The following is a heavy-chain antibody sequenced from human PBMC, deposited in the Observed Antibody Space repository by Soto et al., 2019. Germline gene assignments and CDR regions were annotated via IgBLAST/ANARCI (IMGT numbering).Heavy chain of an antibody. V-gene: IGHV6-1*01. CDR2: TYHRSKWDT. D-gene: IGHD5-18*01. CDR1: GYSVSSNSAA. CDR3: ARERDTAMVNFLDV. J-gene: IGHJ6*02. Sequence: PSHTLSLTCAISGYSVSSNSAAWKLIRQSPSRGLEWLGRTYHRSKWDTEYAESVEGRIIINPDTSMNQFSLQLNSVTPEDTAVYYCARERDTAMVNFLDVWGQGTTVTVSS.